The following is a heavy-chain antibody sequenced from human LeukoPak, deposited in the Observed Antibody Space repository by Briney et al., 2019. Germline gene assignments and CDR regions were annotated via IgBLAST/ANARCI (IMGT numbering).Heavy chain of an antibody. CDR2: IYYIGST. CDR1: GGSISSGGYY. J-gene: IGHJ3*02. CDR3: AREKTYYDILTGYYIGDAFDI. D-gene: IGHD3-9*01. Sequence: SETLSLTCTVSGGSISSGGYYWSWIRQHPGKGLEWIGYIYYIGSTYYNPSLKSRVTISVDTSKNQFSLKLSSVTAADTAVYYCAREKTYYDILTGYYIGDAFDIWGQGTMVTVSS. V-gene: IGHV4-31*03.